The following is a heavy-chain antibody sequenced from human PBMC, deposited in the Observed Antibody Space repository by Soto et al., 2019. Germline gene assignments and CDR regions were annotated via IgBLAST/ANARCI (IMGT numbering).Heavy chain of an antibody. CDR3: VETAGWPGFDF. Sequence: EVQLVESGGGLIQPGGSLRLSCAASGFAVSSKDMTWVRQAPGKGLEWVSVIYGGGTTYYADSVKGRSTISSDTTKNTLHLQINSRGAEDAAVYYCVETAGWPGFDFWGQGTPVTVSS. J-gene: IGHJ4*02. CDR1: GFAVSSKD. D-gene: IGHD6-19*01. V-gene: IGHV3-53*01. CDR2: IYGGGTT.